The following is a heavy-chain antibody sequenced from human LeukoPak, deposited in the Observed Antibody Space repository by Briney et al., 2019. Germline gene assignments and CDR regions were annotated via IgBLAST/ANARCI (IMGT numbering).Heavy chain of an antibody. D-gene: IGHD3-22*01. Sequence: GGSLRLSCVASRFTFSNYWMSWVRQAPGKGLEWVANINQDGSKKRYADSMKGRFTISRDNAKESLFLQLSSLRAEDTAVYYCANDLHYYDSSGYYFRPDYWGQGTLVTVSS. CDR1: RFTFSNYW. CDR3: ANDLHYYDSSGYYFRPDY. J-gene: IGHJ4*02. CDR2: INQDGSKK. V-gene: IGHV3-7*01.